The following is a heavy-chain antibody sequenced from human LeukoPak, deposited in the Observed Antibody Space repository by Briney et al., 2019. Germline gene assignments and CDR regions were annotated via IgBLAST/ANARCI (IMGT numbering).Heavy chain of an antibody. CDR1: GFTFSSYG. CDR3: AKDPVAAAGTPGLYYYGMDV. CDR2: TWYDGSNK. J-gene: IGHJ6*02. V-gene: IGHV3-30*02. D-gene: IGHD6-13*01. Sequence: GGSLRLSCAASGFTFSSYGMHWVRQAPGKGLEWVAATWYDGSNKYYADSVKGRFTISRDNSKNTLYLQMNSLRAEDTAVYYCAKDPVAAAGTPGLYYYGMDVWGQGTTVTVSS.